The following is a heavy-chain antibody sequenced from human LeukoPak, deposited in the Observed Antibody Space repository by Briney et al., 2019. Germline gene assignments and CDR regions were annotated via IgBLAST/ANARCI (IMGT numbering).Heavy chain of an antibody. J-gene: IGHJ3*02. D-gene: IGHD2-15*01. CDR2: ISYDGSNK. V-gene: IGHV3-30-3*01. CDR3: AREGVVAARGAFDI. Sequence: GGSLRLSCAASGFTFSGYAAHWVRQAPGKGLEWVAVISYDGSNKYYADSVKGRFTISRDNSKNTLYLQMNSLRAEDTAVYYCAREGVVAARGAFDIWGQGTMVTVSS. CDR1: GFTFSGYA.